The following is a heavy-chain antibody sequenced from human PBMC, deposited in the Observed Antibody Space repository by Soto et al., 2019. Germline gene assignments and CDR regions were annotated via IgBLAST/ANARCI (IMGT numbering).Heavy chain of an antibody. CDR2: IKSKTDVGTT. D-gene: IGHD6-13*01. CDR3: ATESSGIAD. J-gene: IGHJ1*01. V-gene: IGHV3-15*01. CDR1: GFTFSNVW. Sequence: EVQLVESGGGLEKPGGTLRLSCVTSGFTFSNVWMSWVRQFPGRGLEWVGRIKSKTDVGTTYYAAPVKGRFTISRDDSTTTLFLQMDSLKTEDAAVYYCATESSGIADWCQGTLVAVAS.